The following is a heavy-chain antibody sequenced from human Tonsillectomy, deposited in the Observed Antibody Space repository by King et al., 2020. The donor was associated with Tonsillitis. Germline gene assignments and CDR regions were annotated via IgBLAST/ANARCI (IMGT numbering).Heavy chain of an antibody. Sequence: VQLQESGPGLVKPSETLSLTCTVSDDSIRSYYWSWIRPPAGKGLEWIGRIYMSGSTKYNPSLKSRVTMSIDTSKNHFPLKLSSVTAADTAVYYCARVSAARLYWYFDLWGRGTLVTVSS. V-gene: IGHV4-4*07. CDR3: ARVSAARLYWYFDL. D-gene: IGHD6-6*01. CDR1: DDSIRSYY. J-gene: IGHJ2*01. CDR2: IYMSGST.